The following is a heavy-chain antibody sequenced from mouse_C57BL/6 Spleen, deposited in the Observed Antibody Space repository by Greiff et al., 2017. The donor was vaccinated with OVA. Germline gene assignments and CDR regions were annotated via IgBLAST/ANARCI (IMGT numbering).Heavy chain of an antibody. CDR3: ARKGELLRRGGDYYAMDY. V-gene: IGHV1-59*01. CDR1: GYTFTSYW. CDR2: IDPSDSYT. Sequence: VQLQQPGAELVRPGTSVKLSCKASGYTFTSYWMHWVKQRPGQGLEWIGVIDPSDSYTNYNQKFKGKATLTVDTSSSTAYMQLSSLTSEDSAVYYCARKGELLRRGGDYYAMDYWGQGTSVTVSS. J-gene: IGHJ4*01. D-gene: IGHD2-12*01.